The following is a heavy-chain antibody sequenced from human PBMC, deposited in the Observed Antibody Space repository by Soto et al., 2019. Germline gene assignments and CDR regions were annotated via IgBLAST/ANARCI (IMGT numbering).Heavy chain of an antibody. Sequence: TSETLSLTCTVSGGSISSGGYYWSWIRQHPGKGLEWIGYIYYSGSTYYNPSLKSRVTISVDTSKNQFSLKLSSVTAADTAVYYCAREVLYCSGGSCYSGWFDPWGQGTLVTVSS. CDR1: GGSISSGGYY. D-gene: IGHD2-15*01. CDR3: AREVLYCSGGSCYSGWFDP. V-gene: IGHV4-31*03. J-gene: IGHJ5*02. CDR2: IYYSGST.